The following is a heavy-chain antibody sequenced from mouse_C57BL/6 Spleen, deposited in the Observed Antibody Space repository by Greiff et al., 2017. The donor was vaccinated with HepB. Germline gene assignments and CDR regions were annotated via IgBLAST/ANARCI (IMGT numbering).Heavy chain of an antibody. J-gene: IGHJ3*01. V-gene: IGHV1-42*01. CDR1: GYSFTGYY. Sequence: VQLQQSGPELVKPGASVKISCKASGYSFTGYYMNWVKQSPEKSLEWIGEINPSTGGTTYNQKFKAKATLTVDKSSSTAYMQLKSLTSEDSAVYYCARSGIVYGNSAWFAYWGQGTLVTVSA. D-gene: IGHD2-10*02. CDR3: ARSGIVYGNSAWFAY. CDR2: INPSTGGT.